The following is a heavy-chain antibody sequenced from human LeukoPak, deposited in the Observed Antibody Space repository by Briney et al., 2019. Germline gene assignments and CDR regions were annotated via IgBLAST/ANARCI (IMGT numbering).Heavy chain of an antibody. V-gene: IGHV3-21*01. J-gene: IGHJ4*02. CDR3: AKRIQSAMAMGY. CDR1: GFTFSTYS. Sequence: GGSLRLSCAASGFTFSTYSMMWVRQAPGKGLEWVSAISGDSTWIYYADSVKGRFTISRDNAKKSLYLQLNSLTAEDTAVYYCAKRIQSAMAMGYWDQGTLVTVSS. D-gene: IGHD5-18*01. CDR2: ISGDSTWI.